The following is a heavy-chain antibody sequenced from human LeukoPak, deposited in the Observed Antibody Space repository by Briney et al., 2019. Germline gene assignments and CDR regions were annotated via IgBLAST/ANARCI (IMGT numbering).Heavy chain of an antibody. Sequence: SETLSLTCTVSGVSISSYYWSWIRQPPGKGLEWIGYIYYSGSTYYNPSLKSRVTISVDTSKNQFSLKLSSVTAADTAVYYCARGLPAKFHVVYARRPSYYFDYWGQGTLVTVSS. CDR2: IYYSGST. CDR3: ARGLPAKFHVVYARRPSYYFDY. J-gene: IGHJ4*02. D-gene: IGHD2-8*02. CDR1: GVSISSYY. V-gene: IGHV4-59*12.